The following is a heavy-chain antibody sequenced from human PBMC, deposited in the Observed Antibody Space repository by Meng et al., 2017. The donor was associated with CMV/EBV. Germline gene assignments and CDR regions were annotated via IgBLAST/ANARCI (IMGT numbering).Heavy chain of an antibody. CDR1: GFTVSSNY. V-gene: IGHV3-53*01. CDR3: GRSRTPRGKGAEMDV. D-gene: IGHD1-26*01. J-gene: IGHJ6*02. Sequence: GESLKISCAASGFTVSSNYMSWVRQAPGKGLEGGSVIYSGGSTYYADSVKGRFTISSDNSKNTLYLQMNSLRAEDTAVYYCGRSRTPRGKGAEMDVWGQGTTVTVSS. CDR2: IYSGGST.